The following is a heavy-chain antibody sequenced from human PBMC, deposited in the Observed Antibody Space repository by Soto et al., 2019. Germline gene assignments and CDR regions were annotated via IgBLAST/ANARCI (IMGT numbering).Heavy chain of an antibody. D-gene: IGHD3-10*01. J-gene: IGHJ5*01. CDR3: PRDNGMSGSFDS. V-gene: IGHV3-48*02. CDR1: GFTFSAYS. Sequence: EMQLAESGGGLVQPGVSLRFSCAASGFTFSAYSMNWVRQAPGKGLEWISYITGSSATIYYADSVKGRFTISTDNAKNSLYPQMNSLRDDVTAIYFWPRDNGMSGSFDSWGQGTLVTVCS. CDR2: ITGSSATI.